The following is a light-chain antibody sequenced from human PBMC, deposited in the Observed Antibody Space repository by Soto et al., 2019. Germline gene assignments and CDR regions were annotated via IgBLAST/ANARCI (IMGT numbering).Light chain of an antibody. V-gene: IGKV1-39*01. CDR1: QNITSY. J-gene: IGKJ2*01. CDR2: GAS. Sequence: DIQMPQSPSSLSASVGDRVTITCRASQNITSYLNWYQQKPGKTPKLLIYGASRLESGVPSRFSGSGSGTDFALTIISLQPEDFATYYCQQCYSTLMYTFGQGTKLEIK. CDR3: QQCYSTLMYT.